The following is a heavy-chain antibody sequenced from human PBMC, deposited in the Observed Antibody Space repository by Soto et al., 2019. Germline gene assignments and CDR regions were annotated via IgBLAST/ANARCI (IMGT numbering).Heavy chain of an antibody. V-gene: IGHV4-61*08. J-gene: IGHJ4*02. CDR3: SYGSSFDY. Sequence: QVQLQESGPGLVKPSQTLSLTCNVSGGSVNTGGYYWTWIRQPPGKGLEWIGYISHSGRTSYDPSLKSRLTMSVDTSQNQFSLQLNSVTAADTAVYYCSYGSSFDYWGQGTLVTVSS. D-gene: IGHD3-10*01. CDR2: ISHSGRT. CDR1: GGSVNTGGYY.